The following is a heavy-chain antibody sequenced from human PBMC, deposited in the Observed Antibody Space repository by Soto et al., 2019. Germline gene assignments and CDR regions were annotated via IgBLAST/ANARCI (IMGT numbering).Heavy chain of an antibody. Sequence: GGSLRLSCAASGFTFSSYWMSWVRQAPGKGLEWVANIKQDGSEKYYVDSVKGRFTISRDNAKNSLYLQMNSLRAEDTAVYYCAKERVVLRYFDWLSPHNGFDYWGQGTLVTVSS. CDR2: IKQDGSEK. CDR1: GFTFSSYW. J-gene: IGHJ4*02. V-gene: IGHV3-7*03. D-gene: IGHD3-9*01. CDR3: AKERVVLRYFDWLSPHNGFDY.